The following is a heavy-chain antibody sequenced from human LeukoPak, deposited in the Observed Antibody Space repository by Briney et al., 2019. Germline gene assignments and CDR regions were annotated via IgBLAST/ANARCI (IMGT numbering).Heavy chain of an antibody. CDR2: VYHSGST. V-gene: IGHV4-59*01. CDR1: GGSISGYY. CDR3: ARAPMTTVPYFDY. J-gene: IGHJ4*02. D-gene: IGHD4-17*01. Sequence: PSETLSLTCTVSGGSISGYYGSWVRQPPGKGLEWIGHVYHSGSTNYNPSLKSRITISVDRSKNQFPLKLSSVTAADTAVYYCARAPMTTVPYFDYWGQGALVTVSS.